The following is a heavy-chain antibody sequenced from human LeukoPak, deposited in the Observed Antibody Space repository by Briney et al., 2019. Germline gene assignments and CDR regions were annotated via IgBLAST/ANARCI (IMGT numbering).Heavy chain of an antibody. D-gene: IGHD2-2*01. CDR2: ISSSGSTI. J-gene: IGHJ4*02. CDR3: ATGYCSSTSCLR. Sequence: GGSLRLSCAASGFTFSSYEMNWVRQAPGKGLEWVSYISSSGSTIYYADSVKGRFTISRDNAKNSLYLQMNSLRAEDTAVYYCATGYCSSTSCLRWGQGTLVTVSS. CDR1: GFTFSSYE. V-gene: IGHV3-48*03.